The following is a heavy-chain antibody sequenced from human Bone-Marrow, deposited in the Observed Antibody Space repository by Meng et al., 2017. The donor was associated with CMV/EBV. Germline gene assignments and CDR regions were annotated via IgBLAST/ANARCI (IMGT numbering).Heavy chain of an antibody. CDR1: GFTFSSYG. Sequence: GESLKISCAASGFTFSSYGMHWVRQAPGKGLEWVAFIRYDGSNKYYADSVKGRFTISRDNAKNSLYLQMNSLRAEDTAVYYCARDGSLDPWGQGTLVTVSS. CDR3: ARDGSLDP. V-gene: IGHV3-30*02. CDR2: IRYDGSNK. J-gene: IGHJ5*02.